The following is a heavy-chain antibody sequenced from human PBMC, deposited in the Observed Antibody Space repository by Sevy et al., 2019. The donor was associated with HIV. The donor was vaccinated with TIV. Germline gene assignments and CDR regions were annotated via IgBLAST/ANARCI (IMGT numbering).Heavy chain of an antibody. V-gene: IGHV3-13*01. Sequence: GGSLRLSCAASGFTLSSYDMHWVRQGTGKGLEWVSGINTAGDTYYAGSVKGRFTISRENAKTSLYLQMNSLRAGDMAVYYCARGKWFGELSDMDVWGQGTTVTVSS. D-gene: IGHD3-10*01. CDR1: GFTLSSYD. CDR2: INTAGDT. J-gene: IGHJ6*02. CDR3: ARGKWFGELSDMDV.